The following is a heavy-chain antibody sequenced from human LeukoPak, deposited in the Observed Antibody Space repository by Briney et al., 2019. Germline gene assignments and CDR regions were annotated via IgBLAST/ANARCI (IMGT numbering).Heavy chain of an antibody. J-gene: IGHJ5*02. V-gene: IGHV3-23*01. Sequence: GGSLRLSCAASGFTFSSYAMSWVRQAPGKGLEWVSAISGSGGSTYYADSVKGRFTISRDNSKNTLYLQMNSLRAEDTAVYYCAKVGSSWYGFNWFDPWGQGTLVTVSS. CDR2: ISGSGGST. CDR1: GFTFSSYA. CDR3: AKVGSSWYGFNWFDP. D-gene: IGHD6-13*01.